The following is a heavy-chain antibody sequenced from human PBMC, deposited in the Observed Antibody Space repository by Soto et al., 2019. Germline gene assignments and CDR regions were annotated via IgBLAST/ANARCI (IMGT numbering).Heavy chain of an antibody. J-gene: IGHJ6*02. D-gene: IGHD5-18*01. CDR1: GASITTYY. V-gene: IGHV4-59*01. CDR3: ARVRRYSATFPPYGMDV. Sequence: SETLSLTCSVSGASITTYYWSWIRQPPGKGLEWIGSISYSGSTKYNPSLESRVMISLDTSKNQFSLRLTSVTAADTAVYYCARVRRYSATFPPYGMDVWGQGTTVTVSS. CDR2: ISYSGST.